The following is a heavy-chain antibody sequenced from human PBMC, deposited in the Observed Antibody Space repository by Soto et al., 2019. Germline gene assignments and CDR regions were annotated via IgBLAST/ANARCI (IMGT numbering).Heavy chain of an antibody. CDR1: GFTFSSNY. CDR3: ARDPRVQSYSGYYYYYGMDV. Sequence: PXVSLRLSCAASGFTFSSNYMSWVRQAPGKGPEWASVIYSGGSTYYADSVKGRFTISRDNSKNTLYLQMNSLRAEDTAVYYCARDPRVQSYSGYYYYYGMDVWGQGTTVTVSS. J-gene: IGHJ6*02. CDR2: IYSGGST. V-gene: IGHV3-53*01. D-gene: IGHD5-12*01.